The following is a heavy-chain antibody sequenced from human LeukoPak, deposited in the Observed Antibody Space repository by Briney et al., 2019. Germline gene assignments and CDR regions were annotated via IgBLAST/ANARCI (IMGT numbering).Heavy chain of an antibody. V-gene: IGHV3-74*01. CDR3: ARDPSAVAGFFDY. CDR1: GFTFSTYW. Sequence: GGSLRLSCAASGFTFSTYWMHWVRQAPGKGLVWVSRIETDGSSTSYADSVKGRFTISRDNAKNTLYLQMNSLRAEDTGVYYCARDPSAVAGFFDYWGQGTLVTVSS. J-gene: IGHJ4*02. CDR2: IETDGSST. D-gene: IGHD6-19*01.